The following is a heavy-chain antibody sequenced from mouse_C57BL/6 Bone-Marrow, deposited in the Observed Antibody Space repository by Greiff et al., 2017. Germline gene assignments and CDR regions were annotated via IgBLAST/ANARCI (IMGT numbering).Heavy chain of an antibody. Sequence: VQLQQPGAELVRPGSSVTLSCKASGYTFTSYWMDWVKQRPGQGLEWIGNIYPSDSETHYNQKFKDKAPLTVDKSYSTAYMQLSSLTSEDSAVYYWARESKGTWVSYWGQGTLVTVSA. J-gene: IGHJ3*01. CDR2: IYPSDSET. D-gene: IGHD1-3*01. CDR3: ARESKGTWVSY. V-gene: IGHV1-61*01. CDR1: GYTFTSYW.